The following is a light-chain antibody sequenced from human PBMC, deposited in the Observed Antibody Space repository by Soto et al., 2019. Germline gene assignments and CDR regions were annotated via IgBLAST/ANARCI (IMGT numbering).Light chain of an antibody. CDR2: GES. CDR3: QQYNNWPLT. V-gene: IGKV3-15*01. CDR1: QSVNDN. Sequence: EVVMTQSPATLSVSPGERATLPCRASQSVNDNLAWYQQKPGQAPRLLFYGESIRATGIPARFSGSGSGTEFTLTISSLQSEDFAVYYCQQYNNWPLTFGGGTKVEIK. J-gene: IGKJ4*01.